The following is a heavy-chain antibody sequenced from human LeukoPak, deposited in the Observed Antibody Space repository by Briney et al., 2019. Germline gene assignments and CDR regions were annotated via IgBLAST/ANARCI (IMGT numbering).Heavy chain of an antibody. CDR2: IYPGDSDT. CDR3: ARGRGLNWFDP. V-gene: IGHV5-51*01. CDR1: GYSFTNYW. Sequence: GESLKISCKGSGYSFTNYWIGWVRQLPGKGLEWMGIIYPGDSDTRYSPSFQGQVTISADKSINTAYLQWSSLKASDTAIYYCARGRGLNWFDPWGQGILVTVSS. J-gene: IGHJ5*02.